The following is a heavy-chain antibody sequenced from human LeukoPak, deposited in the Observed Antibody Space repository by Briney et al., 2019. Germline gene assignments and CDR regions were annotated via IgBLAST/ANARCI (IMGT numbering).Heavy chain of an antibody. J-gene: IGHJ4*02. D-gene: IGHD2/OR15-2a*01. Sequence: GGSLRLSCAASGNYWMHWVRQVPGKGLVWVSHINSDGSWTSYADSVKGRFTITKDNAKNTVYLQMNSLRAEDTAVYYCVSFYETYWGRGTLVTVSS. CDR3: VSFYETY. CDR2: INSDGSWT. V-gene: IGHV3-74*01. CDR1: GNYW.